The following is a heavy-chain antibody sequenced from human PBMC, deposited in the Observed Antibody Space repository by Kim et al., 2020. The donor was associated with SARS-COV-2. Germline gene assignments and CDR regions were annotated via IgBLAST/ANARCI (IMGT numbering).Heavy chain of an antibody. V-gene: IGHV4-39*01. D-gene: IGHD1-26*01. CDR3: ARNVGGLVGYYYYGMDV. J-gene: IGHJ6*02. Sequence: LKSRVTISVDTSKNQFSLQLGSVTAADTAVYYCARNVGGLVGYYYYGMDVWGQGTTVTVSS.